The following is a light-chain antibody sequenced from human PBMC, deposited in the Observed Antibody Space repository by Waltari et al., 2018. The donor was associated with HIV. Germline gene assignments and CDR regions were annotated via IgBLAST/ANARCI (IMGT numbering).Light chain of an antibody. CDR1: QSISSN. Sequence: DLQLTQSPSSLSASVGDRITITCRASQSISSNLNWYQQKPGKAPTLLIYAASSLHSGVPSRFSGGGSGTDFTLTITTLQSEDSATYCCQQTYSIPRTFGRGTRVEIK. V-gene: IGKV1-39*01. CDR2: AAS. CDR3: QQTYSIPRT. J-gene: IGKJ4*02.